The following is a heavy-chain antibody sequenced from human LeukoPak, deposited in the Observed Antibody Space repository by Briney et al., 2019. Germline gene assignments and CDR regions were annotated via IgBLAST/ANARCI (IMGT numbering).Heavy chain of an antibody. CDR3: ARENTGYSSSWYYRELAVGRWFDP. V-gene: IGHV1-18*01. CDR1: GYTFTSYG. CDR2: ISAYNGNT. D-gene: IGHD6-13*01. Sequence: ASVKVSCKASGYTFTSYGISWVRQAPGQGLEWMGWISAYNGNTNYAQKLQGRVTMTTDTSTSTAYMELRSLRSDDTAVYYCARENTGYSSSWYYRELAVGRWFDPWGQGTLVTVSS. J-gene: IGHJ5*02.